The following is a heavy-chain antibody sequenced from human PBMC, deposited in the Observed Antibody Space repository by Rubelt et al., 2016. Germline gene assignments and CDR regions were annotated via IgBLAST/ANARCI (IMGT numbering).Heavy chain of an antibody. J-gene: IGHJ4*02. CDR3: ARDQGVAAAGEGNYFDY. CDR1: RNYG. Sequence: RNYGMHWVRQAPGKGLEWVAVISYDGSNKYYADSVKGRFTISRDNSKNTLYLQMNSLRPEDTAVYYCARDQGVAAAGEGNYFDYWGQGTLVTVSS. V-gene: IGHV3-30*19. CDR2: ISYDGSNK. D-gene: IGHD6-13*01.